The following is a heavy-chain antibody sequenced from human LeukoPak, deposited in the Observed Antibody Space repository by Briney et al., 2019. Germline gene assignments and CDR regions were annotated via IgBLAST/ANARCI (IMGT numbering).Heavy chain of an antibody. CDR1: GYTFTSYD. CDR2: MNPNSGNT. J-gene: IGHJ6*03. CDR3: AREPTGGYYYYMDV. Sequence: ASVKVSCKASGYTFTSYDINWVRQATGQGLEWRGWMNPNSGNTGYAQKFQGRVTITRNTSISTAYMELSSLRSEDTAVYYCAREPTGGYYYYMDVWGKGTTVTVSS. D-gene: IGHD3-10*01. V-gene: IGHV1-8*03.